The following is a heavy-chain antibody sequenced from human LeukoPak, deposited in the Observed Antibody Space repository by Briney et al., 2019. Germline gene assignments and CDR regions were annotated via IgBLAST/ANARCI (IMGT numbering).Heavy chain of an antibody. V-gene: IGHV4-38-2*02. D-gene: IGHD4-23*01. CDR3: ARSSGYGGNHYDY. J-gene: IGHJ4*02. CDR1: GYPISSGYY. Sequence: SETLSLTCTVSGYPISSGYYWGWIRQPPGKGLEWIGNIYHSGSTYYNPSLKSRVTISVDTSKNQFSVKLSSVTAADTAVYYCARSSGYGGNHYDYWGQGTLVTVSS. CDR2: IYHSGST.